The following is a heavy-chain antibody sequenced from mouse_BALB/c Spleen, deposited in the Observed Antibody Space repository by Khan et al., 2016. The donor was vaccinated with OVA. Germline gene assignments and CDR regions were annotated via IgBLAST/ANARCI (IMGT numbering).Heavy chain of an antibody. J-gene: IGHJ3*01. CDR1: GYTFTSYT. Sequence: QVHVKQSGAELARPGASVKMSCKASGYTFTSYTIHWIKERPGQGLEWIGYINPSNGYTNYNQKFKDKATLTTDKSSTTAYLQLSSLTSDDSAVYNCIRDGADHRNDGWFAYWGQGTLVTVSA. D-gene: IGHD2-14*01. CDR3: IRDGADHRNDGWFAY. CDR2: INPSNGYT. V-gene: IGHV1-4*01.